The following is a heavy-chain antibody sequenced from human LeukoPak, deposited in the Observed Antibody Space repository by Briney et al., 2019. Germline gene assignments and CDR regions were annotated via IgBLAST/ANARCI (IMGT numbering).Heavy chain of an antibody. V-gene: IGHV3-30*18. CDR3: AKDGRNYYDWKYYFDY. Sequence: PGGSLRLSCTASGFTFSSYEMNWVRQAPGKGLEWVAVISYDGSNKYYADSVKGRFTISRDNSKNTLYLQMNSLRAEDTAVYYCAKDGRNYYDWKYYFDYWGQGTLVTVSS. J-gene: IGHJ4*02. CDR1: GFTFSSYE. CDR2: ISYDGSNK. D-gene: IGHD3-22*01.